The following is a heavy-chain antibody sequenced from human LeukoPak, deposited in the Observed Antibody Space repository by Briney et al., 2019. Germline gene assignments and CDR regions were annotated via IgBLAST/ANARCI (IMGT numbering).Heavy chain of an antibody. CDR2: ISSSSSTI. Sequence: GGSLRLSCAASGFTFSSYSMNWVRQAPGKGLEWVSYISSSSSTIYYADSVKGRFTISRDNAKNSLYLQMNSLRAEDTAVYYCANADRYCSDGSCHVPDAFDFWGQGTMVTVSS. CDR1: GFTFSSYS. D-gene: IGHD2-15*01. V-gene: IGHV3-48*04. J-gene: IGHJ3*01. CDR3: ANADRYCSDGSCHVPDAFDF.